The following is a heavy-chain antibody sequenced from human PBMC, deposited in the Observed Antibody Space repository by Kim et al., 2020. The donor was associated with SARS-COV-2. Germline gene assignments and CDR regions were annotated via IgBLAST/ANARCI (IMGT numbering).Heavy chain of an antibody. D-gene: IGHD2-21*01. V-gene: IGHV3-23*01. CDR2: ISGRGDTT. Sequence: GGSLRLSCVASGFTMSYGMAWVRRAPGKGLEWVSAISGRGDTTYYADSGKGRFSISRENSKTTKIYLQMNNLRVEDTALYFCPKARLGRAVTGWGSEIDSWGQGTLVTVSS. CDR1: GFTMSYG. CDR3: PKARLGRAVTGWGSEIDS. J-gene: IGHJ4*02.